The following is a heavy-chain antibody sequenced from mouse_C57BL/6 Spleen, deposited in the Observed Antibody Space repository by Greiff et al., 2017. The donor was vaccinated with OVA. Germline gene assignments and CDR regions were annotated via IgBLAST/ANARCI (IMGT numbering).Heavy chain of an antibody. CDR1: GYTFTSYW. CDR2: IYPGSGST. J-gene: IGHJ2*01. Sequence: QVQLQQPGAELVKPGASVKMSCKASGYTFTSYWITWVKQRPGQGLEWIGDIYPGSGSTNYNEKFKSKATLTVDTSSSTAYMQLSSLTSEDSAVYYCARFYYDYEEPFDYWGQGTTLTVSS. CDR3: ARFYYDYEEPFDY. D-gene: IGHD2-4*01. V-gene: IGHV1-55*01.